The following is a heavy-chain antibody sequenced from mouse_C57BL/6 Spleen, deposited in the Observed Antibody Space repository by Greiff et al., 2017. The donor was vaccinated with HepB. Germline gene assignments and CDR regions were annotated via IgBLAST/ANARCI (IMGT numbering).Heavy chain of an antibody. CDR1: GFSFNTYA. J-gene: IGHJ2*01. Sequence: EVQLVESGGGLVQPKGSLKLSCAASGFSFNTYAMNWVRQAPGKGLEWVARIRSKSNNYATYYADSVKVRFTISRDDSESMLYLQMNNLKTEDTAMYYCVRHGLSDWDFDYWGQGTTLTVSS. CDR3: VRHGLSDWDFDY. D-gene: IGHD3-3*01. V-gene: IGHV10-1*01. CDR2: IRSKSNNYAT.